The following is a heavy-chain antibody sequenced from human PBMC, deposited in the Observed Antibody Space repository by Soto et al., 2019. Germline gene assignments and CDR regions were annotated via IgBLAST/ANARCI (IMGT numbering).Heavy chain of an antibody. J-gene: IGHJ4*02. D-gene: IGHD6-6*01. V-gene: IGHV4-31*03. CDR2: IYDSESA. CDR3: ARASSSSSAADY. CDR1: GESISSGGYY. Sequence: QVQLQESGPGLVKASQTLSLICSVSGESISSGGYYWSWIRHHPGKGLEWIGYIYDSESAYYNPSRKSRLXXXMXXSKNHFAMKLSSVTAADTAVYYCARASSSSSAADYWGQGTLITVSS.